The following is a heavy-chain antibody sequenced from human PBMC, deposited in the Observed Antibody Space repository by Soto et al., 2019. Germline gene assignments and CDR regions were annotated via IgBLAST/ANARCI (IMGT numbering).Heavy chain of an antibody. J-gene: IGHJ6*02. D-gene: IGHD1-1*01. CDR2: VYHSGST. V-gene: IGHV4-59*01. CDR1: GDSIRTYY. Sequence: QVQLQESGPGLVKPSETLSLTCTVSGDSIRTYYWSWIRQSPGKGLEWIGYVYHSGSTNYNPSLKSRVTISVDTSKNQFSLRLTSVTAADTAVYYCARDGSPENYYSAAMDIWGQGTAVTVSS. CDR3: ARDGSPENYYSAAMDI.